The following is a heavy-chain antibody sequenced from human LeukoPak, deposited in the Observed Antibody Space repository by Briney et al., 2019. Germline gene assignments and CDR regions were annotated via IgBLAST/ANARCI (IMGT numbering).Heavy chain of an antibody. CDR3: TKDHEGYFDY. Sequence: ASVKVSCKASGGTFSSYAISWVRQAPGQRLEWMARIIPFFGTSDYAQKFQGRVTITTDESTSTAFMELSGLRSEDTAVYYCTKDHEGYFDYWGQGSLVTVSS. CDR2: IIPFFGTS. V-gene: IGHV1-69*05. J-gene: IGHJ4*02. CDR1: GGTFSSYA.